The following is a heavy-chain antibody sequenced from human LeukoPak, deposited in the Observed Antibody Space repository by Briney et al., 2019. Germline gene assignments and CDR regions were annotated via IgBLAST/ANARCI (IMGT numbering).Heavy chain of an antibody. Sequence: ASVKVSCMASGYTFTGYYMHWVRQAAGQGLEWMGWINPNSGGTNYAQKFQGRVTMIRDTSISTAYMALSRLRSDDTAVYYFARYGGTGCPAGYWGQGTLVTVSS. CDR2: INPNSGGT. J-gene: IGHJ4*02. D-gene: IGHD6-19*01. CDR1: GYTFTGYY. V-gene: IGHV1-2*02. CDR3: ARYGGTGCPAGY.